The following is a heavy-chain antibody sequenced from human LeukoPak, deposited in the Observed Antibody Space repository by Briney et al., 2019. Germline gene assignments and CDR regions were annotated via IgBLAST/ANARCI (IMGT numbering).Heavy chain of an antibody. CDR2: ISISSSYL. Sequence: GGSLRLSCVASGFTSGSYCMSWVRQAPGKGLEWVSSISISSSYLYYADSVKGRFTISRDNAKNSLYLQMNSLRAEDTAVYYCARDKNWGSGAFDIWGQGTMVTVSS. J-gene: IGHJ3*02. CDR3: ARDKNWGSGAFDI. CDR1: GFTSGSYC. V-gene: IGHV3-21*01. D-gene: IGHD7-27*01.